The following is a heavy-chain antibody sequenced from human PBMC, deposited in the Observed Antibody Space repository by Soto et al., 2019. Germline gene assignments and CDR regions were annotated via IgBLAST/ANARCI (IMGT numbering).Heavy chain of an antibody. CDR2: IRQTTGKI. D-gene: IGHD2-15*01. J-gene: IGHJ4*02. V-gene: IGHV3-23*01. CDR1: GFTFSNYA. Sequence: EVQLLESGGGMAQSGGSLRLSCAASGFTFSNYAMSWVRQAPGKGLEWVSVIRQTTGKIHYADSVKGRFTISRDNSNSTLYLQMSSLRAEDTAIYFCARSYCSGGSCYGYFDSWGQGTLVAVSS. CDR3: ARSYCSGGSCYGYFDS.